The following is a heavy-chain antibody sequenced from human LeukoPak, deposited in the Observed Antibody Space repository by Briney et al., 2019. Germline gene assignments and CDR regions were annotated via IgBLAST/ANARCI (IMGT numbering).Heavy chain of an antibody. J-gene: IGHJ6*02. D-gene: IGHD3-9*01. CDR3: ARDTGVDILTGDGYYYYGMDV. Sequence: SQTLSLTCTVSGGSISSGGYYWSWIRQHPGKGLEWIGYIYYSGSTYYNPSLKSRVTISVDTSKNQFSLKLSSVTAADTAVYYCARDTGVDILTGDGYYYYGMDVWGQGTTVTVSS. CDR2: IYYSGST. CDR1: GGSISSGGYY. V-gene: IGHV4-31*03.